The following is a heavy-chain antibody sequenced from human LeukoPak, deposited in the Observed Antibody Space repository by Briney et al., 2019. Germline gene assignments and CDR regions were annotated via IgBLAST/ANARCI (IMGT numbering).Heavy chain of an antibody. CDR2: IAYDGNNK. CDR3: ARAPDSSGYYAPLDH. CDR1: GFTFSNHA. D-gene: IGHD3-22*01. Sequence: GRSLTLSCAASGFTFSNHAMHWVRQAPGKGLEWVTVIAYDGNNKYYADSVKGRFTIPRDNSKNTLYLQMNSLRTEDTAVFYCARAPDSSGYYAPLDHWGQGTLVTVSS. V-gene: IGHV3-30*01. J-gene: IGHJ4*02.